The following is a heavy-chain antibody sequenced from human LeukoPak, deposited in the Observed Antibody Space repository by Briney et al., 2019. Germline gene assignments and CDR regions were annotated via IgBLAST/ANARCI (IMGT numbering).Heavy chain of an antibody. D-gene: IGHD2-8*01. CDR2: IYTSGST. V-gene: IGHV4-4*07. Sequence: SETLSLTCTVSGGSISSYYWSWIRQPAVKALEWIGRIYTSGSTNYNPSLKSRVTMSVDTSKNQFSLKLSSVTAADTAVYYCARDGYCTNGVCYTSSAFDIWGQGTMVTVSS. CDR1: GGSISSYY. CDR3: ARDGYCTNGVCYTSSAFDI. J-gene: IGHJ3*02.